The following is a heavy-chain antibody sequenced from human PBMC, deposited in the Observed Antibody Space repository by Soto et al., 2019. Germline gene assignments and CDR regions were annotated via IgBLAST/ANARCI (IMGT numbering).Heavy chain of an antibody. J-gene: IGHJ6*02. Sequence: QVQLVQSGAEVKKPGSSVKVSCKASGGTFSSYAISWVRQAPGQGLEWMGGIIPIFGTANYAQKFQGRVTITADESTSTAYMELSSLRSEDTAVYYCARDSNWIQLWTARPLYYYGMDVWGQGTTVTVSS. V-gene: IGHV1-69*12. D-gene: IGHD5-18*01. CDR1: GGTFSSYA. CDR2: IIPIFGTA. CDR3: ARDSNWIQLWTARPLYYYGMDV.